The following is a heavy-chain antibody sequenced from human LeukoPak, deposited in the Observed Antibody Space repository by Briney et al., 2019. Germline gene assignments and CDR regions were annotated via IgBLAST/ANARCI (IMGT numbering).Heavy chain of an antibody. CDR3: ARDRASGWYRGGGYYYYMDV. CDR2: ISYDGSNK. CDR1: GFTFSSYG. J-gene: IGHJ6*03. V-gene: IGHV3-30*03. Sequence: GGSLRLSCAASGFTFSSYGMHWVRQAPGKGLEWVAVISYDGSNKYYADSVKGRFTISRDNSKNSLYLQMNSLRAEDTAVYYCARDRASGWYRGGGYYYYMDVWGKGTTVTVSS. D-gene: IGHD6-19*01.